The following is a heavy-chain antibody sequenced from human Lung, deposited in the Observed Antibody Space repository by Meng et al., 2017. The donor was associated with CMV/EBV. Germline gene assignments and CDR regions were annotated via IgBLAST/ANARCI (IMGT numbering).Heavy chain of an antibody. CDR3: ARTGCSSSSCYDY. CDR2: INAGNGNT. Sequence: QFGHVWGDVRKPGASVKVSCRASGHRFTTYAMPWVRQDPGQRLEWMGWINAGNGNTKYAEKFQSSVTITRDTAASTAYMELSSLRSEDTAVYYCARTGCSSSSCYDYWGQGTLVTVFS. J-gene: IGHJ4*02. D-gene: IGHD2-2*01. V-gene: IGHV1-3*01. CDR1: GHRFTTYA.